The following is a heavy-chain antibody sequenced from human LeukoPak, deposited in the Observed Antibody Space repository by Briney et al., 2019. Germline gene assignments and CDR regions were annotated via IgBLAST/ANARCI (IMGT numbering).Heavy chain of an antibody. J-gene: IGHJ4*02. D-gene: IGHD1-1*01. Sequence: SQTLSLTCAVSGDSISSSGYSWSWIRQPPGKGLEWIGYMYHSGGTYYNPSLKSRVTISVDRSRNQFSLKLSSVTAADTAVYYCARTVTTTHFDYWGQGVLVTVSS. V-gene: IGHV4-30-2*01. CDR3: ARTVTTTHFDY. CDR1: GDSISSSGYS. CDR2: MYHSGGT.